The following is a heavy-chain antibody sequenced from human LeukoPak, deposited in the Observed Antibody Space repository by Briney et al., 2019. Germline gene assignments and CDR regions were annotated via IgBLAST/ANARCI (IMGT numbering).Heavy chain of an antibody. CDR1: GFTFSSHA. D-gene: IGHD3-22*01. Sequence: PGGSLRLSCAASGFTFSSHAMSWVRRAPGKGLEGVSAISGSGGSTYYADAVKGRFTISRDNSKNTLYLQMNSLRAEDTAVYYCAKLYDSSGYSLFDNWRQGTMVTVSS. V-gene: IGHV3-23*01. CDR3: AKLYDSSGYSLFDN. J-gene: IGHJ3*02. CDR2: ISGSGGST.